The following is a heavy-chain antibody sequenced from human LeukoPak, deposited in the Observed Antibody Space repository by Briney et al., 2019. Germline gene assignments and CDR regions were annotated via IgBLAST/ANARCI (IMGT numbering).Heavy chain of an antibody. CDR3: ARDLEGGAAQQWLPKFHY. CDR1: GFTFSNYN. D-gene: IGHD6-19*01. CDR2: ISSSSSTI. Sequence: GGSLRLSCAASGFTFSNYNMNWVRQAPGKGLEWVSYISSSSSTIYYADSVRGRFTISRDNAKNSLSLQMNSLRAEDTAVYYCARDLEGGAAQQWLPKFHYWGQGTLVTVSS. J-gene: IGHJ4*02. V-gene: IGHV3-48*01.